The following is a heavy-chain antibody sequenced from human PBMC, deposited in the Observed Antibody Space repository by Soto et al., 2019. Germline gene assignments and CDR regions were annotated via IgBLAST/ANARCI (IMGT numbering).Heavy chain of an antibody. Sequence: PGGSLRLSCAASGFTFSSYAIHWVRQTPGKGLEWVAVISYDGSNKYYADSVKGRFTISRDNSKNTLYLQMNSLRAEDTAVYYCAREGTRGEFLTWFDPWGQGTLVTVSS. CDR3: AREGTRGEFLTWFDP. J-gene: IGHJ5*02. CDR1: GFTFSSYA. V-gene: IGHV3-30-3*01. D-gene: IGHD3-10*01. CDR2: ISYDGSNK.